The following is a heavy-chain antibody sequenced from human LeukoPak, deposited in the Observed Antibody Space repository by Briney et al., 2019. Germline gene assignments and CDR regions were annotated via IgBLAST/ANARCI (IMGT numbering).Heavy chain of an antibody. CDR2: ISSSSKTI. CDR1: GFTFSYYS. V-gene: IGHV3-48*02. Sequence: PGGSLRLSCAASGFTFSYYSMNWVRQAPGKGLEWVSYISSSSKTIYYADSVKGRFTISRDNAKKSLDLQMNSLRDEDTAVYYCARDHRSGSGSGTQANDYWGQGTLVTVPS. CDR3: ARDHRSGSGSGTQANDY. D-gene: IGHD3-10*01. J-gene: IGHJ4*02.